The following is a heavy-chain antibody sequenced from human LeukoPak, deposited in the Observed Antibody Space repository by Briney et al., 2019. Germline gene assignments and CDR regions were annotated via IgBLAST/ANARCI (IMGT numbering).Heavy chain of an antibody. CDR1: GFTFSSYA. CDR3: AKPRLLSMVRGVKYYFDY. D-gene: IGHD3-10*01. Sequence: PGGSLRLSCAASGFTFSSYAMSWVRQAPGKGLEWVSAISGSGGSTYYADSVKGRFTISRDNSKNTLYLQMNSLRAEDTAVYYCAKPRLLSMVRGVKYYFDYWGQGTLVTVSS. J-gene: IGHJ4*02. CDR2: ISGSGGST. V-gene: IGHV3-23*01.